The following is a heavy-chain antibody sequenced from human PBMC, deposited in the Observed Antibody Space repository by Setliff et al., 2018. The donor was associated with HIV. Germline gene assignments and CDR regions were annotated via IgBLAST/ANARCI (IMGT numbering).Heavy chain of an antibody. CDR3: ARRKEALRPAEAFDI. CDR1: EFTFSSYA. CDR2: ISYDGSNK. Sequence: GGSLRLSCEASEFTFSSYAMHWVRQAPGKGLEWVAVISYDGSNKYYADSVKGRFTISRDNSKNTLYLQMNSLRAEDTAVYYCARRKEALRPAEAFDIWGQGTMVTVSS. V-gene: IGHV3-30*04. D-gene: IGHD6-25*01. J-gene: IGHJ3*02.